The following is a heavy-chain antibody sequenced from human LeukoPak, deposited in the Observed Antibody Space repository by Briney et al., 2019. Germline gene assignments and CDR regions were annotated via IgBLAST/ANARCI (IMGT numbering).Heavy chain of an antibody. V-gene: IGHV3-23*01. CDR1: AFTSSIFA. CDR2: ISGSGSGGST. CDR3: AKDLDIVATYSYYYGMDV. D-gene: IGHD5-12*01. Sequence: GGSLRLSCAASAFTSSIFAMSCVRHAPGRGLEWVSAISGSGSGGSTYYADSVKGRFTISRDNSKNTLYLQMNSLRAEDTAVYYCAKDLDIVATYSYYYGMDVWGQGTTVTVSS. J-gene: IGHJ6*02.